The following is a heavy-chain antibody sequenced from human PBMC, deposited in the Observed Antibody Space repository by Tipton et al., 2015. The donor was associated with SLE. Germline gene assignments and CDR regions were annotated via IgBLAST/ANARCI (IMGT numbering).Heavy chain of an antibody. D-gene: IGHD2-8*02. Sequence: SLRLSCKASGFTFSRYDTSWVRQTPGKGLEWVSAIYNGGGPDYADSVKGRFTISGDSSKDTLYLQMNSLRVEDTAVYYCAKDWGTGDVYYFQHWGQGTLVTVSS. CDR3: AKDWGTGDVYYFQH. J-gene: IGHJ1*01. CDR2: IYNGGGP. V-gene: IGHV3-23*03. CDR1: GFTFSRYD.